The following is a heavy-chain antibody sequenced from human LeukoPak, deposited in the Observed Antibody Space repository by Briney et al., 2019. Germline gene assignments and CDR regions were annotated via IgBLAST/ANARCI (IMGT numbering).Heavy chain of an antibody. D-gene: IGHD6-19*01. J-gene: IGHJ3*02. V-gene: IGHV4-59*01. Sequence: SETLPLTCTVSRGSISSYYWSWIRQPPGKGLERIGYIYYSGSTNYNPSFKSRVIISVATSKNQFSLKLSSVTAAATAVYYCAREVAGAHDAFEIWGQGTMVTVSS. CDR3: AREVAGAHDAFEI. CDR1: RGSISSYY. CDR2: IYYSGST.